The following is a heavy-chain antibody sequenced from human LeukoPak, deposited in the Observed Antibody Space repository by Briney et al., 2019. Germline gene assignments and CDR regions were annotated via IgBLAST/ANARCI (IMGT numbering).Heavy chain of an antibody. V-gene: IGHV1-46*01. Sequence: GASVKVSCKASGYTFTSYYMHWVRQAPGQGLEWMGLINPSGGSTSYAQKFQGRVTMTRDTSTSTVYMELSSLRSEDTAVYYCARERVGWTTVVTRGMDVWGQGTTVTVSS. J-gene: IGHJ6*02. D-gene: IGHD4-23*01. CDR2: INPSGGST. CDR3: ARERVGWTTVVTRGMDV. CDR1: GYTFTSYY.